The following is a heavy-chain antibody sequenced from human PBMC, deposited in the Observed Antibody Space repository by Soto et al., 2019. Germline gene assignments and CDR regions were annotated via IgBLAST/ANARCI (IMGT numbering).Heavy chain of an antibody. V-gene: IGHV4-31*03. Sequence: SETLSLTCTVSGGSITRGGYYWSWIRQHPGKGLEWIGYIYNSGTTYYNPSLKSRVTISVDTSKNQFSLKLTSVTAADTAVYYCAKDPRIGIAVAGVFDYWGQGTLVTVSS. CDR2: IYNSGTT. CDR1: GGSITRGGYY. J-gene: IGHJ4*02. CDR3: AKDPRIGIAVAGVFDY. D-gene: IGHD6-19*01.